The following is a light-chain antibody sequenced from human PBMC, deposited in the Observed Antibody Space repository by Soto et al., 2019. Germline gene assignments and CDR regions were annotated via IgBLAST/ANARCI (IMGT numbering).Light chain of an antibody. V-gene: IGKV1-5*03. CDR2: KTS. J-gene: IGKJ1*01. CDR3: QYYNNYCWT. CDR1: QSISSW. Sequence: DIQLTQSPSTLSASVGDRVTITCRASQSISSWLAWYQQKPGKAPKFLIYKTSNLESGVPSRFSGSGSGTEFTLTISSLQPADFATYYCQYYNNYCWTFGQGTKVEIK.